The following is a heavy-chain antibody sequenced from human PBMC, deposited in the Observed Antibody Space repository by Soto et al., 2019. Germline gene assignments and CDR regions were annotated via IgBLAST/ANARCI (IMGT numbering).Heavy chain of an antibody. J-gene: IGHJ2*01. CDR2: INSDGSSA. V-gene: IGHV3-74*01. CDR3: QAEDGIRDLCTVSAFLLNRSSDL. Sequence: GKGLVWVSRINSDGSSATYADSVKGRFTISRDNAKNTLYLQMNSLTPEDTSFFYFQAEDGIRDLCTVSAFLLNRSSDL. D-gene: IGHD2-2*01.